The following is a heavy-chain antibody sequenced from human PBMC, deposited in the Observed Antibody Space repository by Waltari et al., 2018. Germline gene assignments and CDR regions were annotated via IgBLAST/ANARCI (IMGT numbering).Heavy chain of an antibody. CDR3: ARVATKTYSSPVPGRPYYYGMDV. D-gene: IGHD3-22*01. CDR1: GFTFSRYW. CDR2: SRRDGSST. J-gene: IGHJ6*02. Sequence: EEQLVESGGGLAQPGESLRLSCAASGFTFSRYWMDWVRQAPGKGLVGVVRSRRDGSSTTYADSVKGRFTISRDNAKNTLYVQMNRLRAEDTAVYYCARVATKTYSSPVPGRPYYYGMDVWGQGTTVTVSS. V-gene: IGHV3-74*01.